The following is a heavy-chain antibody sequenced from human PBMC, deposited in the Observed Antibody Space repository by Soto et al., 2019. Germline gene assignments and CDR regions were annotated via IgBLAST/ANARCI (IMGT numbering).Heavy chain of an antibody. CDR1: GVNFGGYG. CDR3: ARAKWHHRSGRVREFDY. J-gene: IGHJ4*02. CDR2: IAYDGRNK. V-gene: IGHV3-33*01. Sequence: GGSLSLSCAASGVNFGGYGMHWVRQAPGKGLEWAAAIAYDGRNKYYADSVQGRFAISRDNSKNTMFLQMNSLRVEDTAVYYCARAKWHHRSGRVREFDYWGQGALVTVSS. D-gene: IGHD3-10*01.